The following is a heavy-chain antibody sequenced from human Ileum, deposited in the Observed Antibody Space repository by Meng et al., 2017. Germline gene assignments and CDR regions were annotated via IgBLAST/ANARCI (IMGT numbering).Heavy chain of an antibody. D-gene: IGHD6-19*01. Sequence: GESLKIPCAASGFTFSSYWMHWVRQAPGKGLVWVSRINSDGSSTTYADSVKGRFTISRDNAKNTLYLQMNSLRAEDTAVYYCARAMAGTDRVYYFDYWGQGTLVTVSS. J-gene: IGHJ4*02. V-gene: IGHV3-74*01. CDR3: ARAMAGTDRVYYFDY. CDR1: GFTFSSYW. CDR2: INSDGSST.